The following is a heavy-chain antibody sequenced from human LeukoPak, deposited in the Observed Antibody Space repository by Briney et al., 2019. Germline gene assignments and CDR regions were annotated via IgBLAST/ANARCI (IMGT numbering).Heavy chain of an antibody. CDR3: GILTLSPG. CDR2: MSYEGGKR. CDR1: GFTFSTYW. V-gene: IGHV3-74*01. D-gene: IGHD2-8*01. Sequence: HPGGSLRLSCAASGFTFSTYWMHWVRHAPAKGLGWVSRMSYEGGKRNYADPGKERFTISRDNAKNTLYLQMNSLTVEDTAVYDCGILTLSPGGGRGTLVTVSS. J-gene: IGHJ4*02.